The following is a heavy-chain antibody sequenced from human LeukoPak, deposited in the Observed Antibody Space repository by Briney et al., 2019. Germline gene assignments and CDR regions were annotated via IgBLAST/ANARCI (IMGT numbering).Heavy chain of an antibody. CDR3: ATDILAP. CDR1: GGTFSRYT. CDR2: IIPIFGTA. V-gene: IGHV1-69*06. J-gene: IGHJ5*02. Sequence: ASVKVSCKASGGTFSRYTINWVRQAPGQGLEWMGGIIPIFGTANYAQKFQGRVTMTEDTSTDTAYMELSSLRSEDTAVYYCATDILAPWGQGTLVTVSS.